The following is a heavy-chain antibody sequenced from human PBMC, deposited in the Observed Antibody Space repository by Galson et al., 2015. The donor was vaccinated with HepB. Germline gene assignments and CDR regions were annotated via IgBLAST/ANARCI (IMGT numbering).Heavy chain of an antibody. Sequence: SVKVSCKASGYTFTSYYMHWVRQAPGQGLEWMGIINPSGGSTSYAQKFQGRVTMTRDTSTSTVYMELSSLRSEDTAVYYCARSQLGYGSGSYNIWFDPWGQGTLVTVSS. CDR2: INPSGGST. D-gene: IGHD3-10*01. CDR3: ARSQLGYGSGSYNIWFDP. CDR1: GYTFTSYY. J-gene: IGHJ5*02. V-gene: IGHV1-46*03.